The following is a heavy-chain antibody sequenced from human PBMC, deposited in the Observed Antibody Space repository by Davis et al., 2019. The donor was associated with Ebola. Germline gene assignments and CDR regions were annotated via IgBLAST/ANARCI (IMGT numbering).Heavy chain of an antibody. D-gene: IGHD3-10*01. CDR3: AKHVGDYIRAFDY. J-gene: IGHJ4*02. Sequence: GESLKISCAASGFTFSSYWMHWVRQAPGKGLVWVSRINSDGSSTSYADSVKGRFTISRDNSKNTVFLQMSSLRAEDTAVYYCAKHVGDYIRAFDYWGQGALVTVSS. CDR1: GFTFSSYW. CDR2: INSDGSST. V-gene: IGHV3-74*01.